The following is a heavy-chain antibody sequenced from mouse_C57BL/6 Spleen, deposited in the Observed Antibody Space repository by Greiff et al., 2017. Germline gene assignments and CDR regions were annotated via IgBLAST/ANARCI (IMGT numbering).Heavy chain of an antibody. D-gene: IGHD1-1*01. CDR1: GYTFTDYY. V-gene: IGHV1-77*01. J-gene: IGHJ3*01. CDR2: IGPGSGST. CDR3: ITTGFAY. Sequence: VKVVESGAELVKPGASVKISCKASGYTFTDYYINWVKQRPGQGLEWIGKIGPGSGSTYYTEKFKGKATLTADKSSSTAYMQRSSLTSEDSAVYFCITTGFAYWGQGTLVTVSA.